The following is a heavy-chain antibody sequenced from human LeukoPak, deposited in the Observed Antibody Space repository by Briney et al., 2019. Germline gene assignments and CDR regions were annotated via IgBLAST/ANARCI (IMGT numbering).Heavy chain of an antibody. J-gene: IGHJ5*02. CDR3: AREAVTIFGLVRTQTPKGPHRFDP. CDR2: INPSGGTT. V-gene: IGHV1-46*01. D-gene: IGHD3-3*01. CDR1: GYTFTNYY. Sequence: ASVKASCKASGYTFTNYYIHWVRQAPGQGLEWMGLINPSGGTTNCAQKFQGRVTMTRDMSTTTVYMHLSSLRSEDTAVYYCAREAVTIFGLVRTQTPKGPHRFDPWGQGTLVTVSS.